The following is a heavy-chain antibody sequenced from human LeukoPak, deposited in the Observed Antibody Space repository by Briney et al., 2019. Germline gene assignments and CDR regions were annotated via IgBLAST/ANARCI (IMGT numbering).Heavy chain of an antibody. CDR3: GREGGNYVYDY. D-gene: IGHD4-11*01. CDR1: GLTFSNFV. Sequence: GGSLTLPCTASGLTFSNFVMHWLPQATGKGVVWVAPISPDGTNKYYADSVKGRFTVSRENSKNTLYLQVNSLRADDTAVFYCGREGGNYVYDYWGQGTLVTVSS. CDR2: ISPDGTNK. J-gene: IGHJ4*02. V-gene: IGHV3-30-3*01.